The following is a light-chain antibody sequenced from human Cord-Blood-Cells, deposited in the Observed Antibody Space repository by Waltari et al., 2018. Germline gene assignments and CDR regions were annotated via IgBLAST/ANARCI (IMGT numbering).Light chain of an antibody. Sequence: EIVLTQSPATLSVSPGERVTLSCRARQSVSSNLAWYQQKPGQAPRLLIYGASTRATGIPARFSGSGSGTEFTLTISSLQSEDFAVYYCQQYDNWPGTFGQGTKLEIK. CDR2: GAS. CDR3: QQYDNWPGT. V-gene: IGKV3-15*01. CDR1: QSVSSN. J-gene: IGKJ2*02.